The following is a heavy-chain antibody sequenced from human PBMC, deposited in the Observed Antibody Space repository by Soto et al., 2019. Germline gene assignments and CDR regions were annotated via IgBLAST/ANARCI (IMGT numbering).Heavy chain of an antibody. CDR1: GFPFTSYG. D-gene: IGHD3-10*01. J-gene: IGHJ4*02. CDR2: ISYDGSDK. CDR3: VGGQYYFDY. Sequence: QVQLVESGGGVVQPGRSLRLSCAASGFPFTSYGMHWVREGPDKGLEWVAIISYDGSDKYYADSVKGRFTIYRDNSNNTLYLQMTSLRPEDTALYYCVGGQYYFDYRGQGTLVIVSS. V-gene: IGHV3-30*03.